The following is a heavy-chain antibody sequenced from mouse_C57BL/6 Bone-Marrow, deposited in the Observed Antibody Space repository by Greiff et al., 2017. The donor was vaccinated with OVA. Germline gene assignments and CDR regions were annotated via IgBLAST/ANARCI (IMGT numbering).Heavy chain of an antibody. D-gene: IGHD2-1*01. CDR1: GFTFSSYT. V-gene: IGHV5-9*01. J-gene: IGHJ3*01. CDR3: ASRENGNSFAY. Sequence: DVMLVESGGGLVKPGGSLKLSCAASGFTFSSYTMSWVRQTPEKRLEWVATISGGGGNTSYPDRVKGRFTISRDNAKNTLYLQMSRLRSEGTALYYCASRENGNSFAYWGQGTLVTVSA. CDR2: ISGGGGNT.